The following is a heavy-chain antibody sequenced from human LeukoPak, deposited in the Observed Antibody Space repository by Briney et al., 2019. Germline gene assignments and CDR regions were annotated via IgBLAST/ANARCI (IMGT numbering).Heavy chain of an antibody. J-gene: IGHJ4*02. Sequence: GRSLRLSCAASGFTFSSYGMHWVRQAPGKGLEWVAVISYDGSNKYYADSVKGRFTISGDNSKNTLYLQMNSLRAEDTAVYYCAKDLIWFGEPEYFDYWGQGTLVTVSS. D-gene: IGHD3-10*01. CDR3: AKDLIWFGEPEYFDY. CDR1: GFTFSSYG. CDR2: ISYDGSNK. V-gene: IGHV3-30*18.